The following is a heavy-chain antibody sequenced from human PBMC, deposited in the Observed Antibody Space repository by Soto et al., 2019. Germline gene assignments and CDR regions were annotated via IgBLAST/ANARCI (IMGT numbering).Heavy chain of an antibody. Sequence: QVHLVESGGGVVQPGRSLRLSCAASGFTFGNYAMHWVRQAPGKGLEWVALISYDGNNRFYGDSVKGRFTISRDNSKNTLFLQMNSLRREDTALYYCARSTGNFLQWGHGTLVTVSS. CDR3: ARSTGNFLQ. J-gene: IGHJ4*01. CDR2: ISYDGNNR. V-gene: IGHV3-30-3*01. D-gene: IGHD4-4*01. CDR1: GFTFGNYA.